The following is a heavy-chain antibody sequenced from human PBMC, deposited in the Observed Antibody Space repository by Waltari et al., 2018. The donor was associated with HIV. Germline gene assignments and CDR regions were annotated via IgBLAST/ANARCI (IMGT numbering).Heavy chain of an antibody. D-gene: IGHD3-10*01. V-gene: IGHV3-15*01. J-gene: IGHJ4*02. CDR3: TTDIGGLGVDYGSGSPLVEMATGTFDY. CDR2: IKSKTAGGRT. Sequence: EVQLVESGGGLVKPGGSLRLSCAASGFTFSNAWMSWVRQAPGKGLAWVGRIKSKTAGGRTDYAARVKGRFNISRDDSKNTRYRQMNRLKTEDTAVYYCTTDIGGLGVDYGSGSPLVEMATGTFDYWGQGTLVTVSS. CDR1: GFTFSNAW.